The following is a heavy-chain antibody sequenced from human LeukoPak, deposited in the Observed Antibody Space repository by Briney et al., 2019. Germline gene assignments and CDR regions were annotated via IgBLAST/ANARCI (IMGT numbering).Heavy chain of an antibody. V-gene: IGHV3-49*03. Sequence: GRSLRLPCTVSGYTFGDYDLTWFRHAPGKALEWVGCIRSKTYAEATEYAASVIDRFTFSRDDSKSIAHQQINSRKTEDTAVYYCSRGLGFPGVWGKGTTVNVSS. D-gene: IGHD3-3*01. J-gene: IGHJ6*04. CDR2: IRSKTYAEAT. CDR1: GYTFGDYD. CDR3: SRGLGFPGV.